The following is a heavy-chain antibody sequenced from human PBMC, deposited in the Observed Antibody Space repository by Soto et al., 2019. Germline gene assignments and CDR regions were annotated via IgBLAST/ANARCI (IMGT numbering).Heavy chain of an antibody. CDR2: IIPILGIA. CDR3: AREAPAYSSSAWFDP. V-gene: IGHV1-69*04. J-gene: IGHJ5*02. CDR1: GGTISSYT. D-gene: IGHD6-13*01. Sequence: SVKASCKASGGTISSYTISWVRQEHEQGLEWMGRIIPILGIANYAQKFQGRVTITADKSTSTAYMELSSLRSEDTAVYYCAREAPAYSSSAWFDPWGQGTLVTVSS.